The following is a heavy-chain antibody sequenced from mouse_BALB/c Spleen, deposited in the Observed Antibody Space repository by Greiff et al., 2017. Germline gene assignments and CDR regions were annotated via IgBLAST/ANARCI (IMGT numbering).Heavy chain of an antibody. CDR3: ARYHYPMDY. CDR1: GYTFTSYW. J-gene: IGHJ4*01. Sequence: VQLQQSGAELAKPGASVKMSCKASGYTFTSYWMHWVKQRPGQGLEWIGYINPSTGYTEYNQKFKDKATLTADKSSSTAYMQLSSLTSEDSAVYYCARYHYPMDYWGQGTSVTVSS. V-gene: IGHV1-7*01. CDR2: INPSTGYT.